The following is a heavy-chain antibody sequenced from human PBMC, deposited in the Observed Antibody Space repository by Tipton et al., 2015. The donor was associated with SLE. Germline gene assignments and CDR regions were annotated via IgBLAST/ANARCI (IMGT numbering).Heavy chain of an antibody. CDR3: AKVDQLGYFDY. V-gene: IGHV3-30*02. CDR2: IRYDGSKK. D-gene: IGHD2-2*01. J-gene: IGHJ4*02. CDR1: GFTFSSYG. Sequence: SLRLSCAASGFTFSSYGMHWVRQAPGKGLEWVAFIRYDGSKKYYADSVKGRFTISRDNSKNTLYLQMNSLRAEDTAVYYCAKVDQLGYFDYWGQGTLVTVSS.